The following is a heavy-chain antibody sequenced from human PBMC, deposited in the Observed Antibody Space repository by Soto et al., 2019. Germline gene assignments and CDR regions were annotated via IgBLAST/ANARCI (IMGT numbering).Heavy chain of an antibody. D-gene: IGHD3-10*01. J-gene: IGHJ6*03. CDR3: ASLGLEFTMVRGVGYMDV. CDR1: VGSISSSSYY. Sequence: ASETLSLTCTVSVGSISSSSYYWGWIRQPPGKGVEWSGSIYYSGSTYYNPSLKSRVTISVDTSKNQFSLKLSSVTAADTAVYYCASLGLEFTMVRGVGYMDVWGKGTTVTVSS. V-gene: IGHV4-39*01. CDR2: IYYSGST.